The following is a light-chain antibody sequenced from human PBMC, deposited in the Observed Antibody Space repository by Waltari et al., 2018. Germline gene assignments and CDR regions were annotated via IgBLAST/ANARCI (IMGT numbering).Light chain of an antibody. CDR1: QTISTY. CDR2: DAS. CDR3: QQRFTWPPFT. V-gene: IGKV3-11*01. J-gene: IGKJ4*01. Sequence: IVVTQSPAALSLSPGERATLYCRASQTISTYLAWYQQKPGQAPRLLIYDASKRAPAIPVRFSGSGYGTDFTLTINSLEPEDFAVYYCQQRFTWPPFTFGGGTKIEIK.